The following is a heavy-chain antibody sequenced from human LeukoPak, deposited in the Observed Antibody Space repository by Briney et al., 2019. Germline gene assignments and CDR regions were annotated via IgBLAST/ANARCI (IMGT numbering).Heavy chain of an antibody. Sequence: GGSLRLSCAASGFTFSSYAMHWVRQAPGKGLEWVAVISYDGSNKYYADSVKGRFTISRDNAKNSLYLQMNSLRAEDTAVYYCARNYYYGMDVWGQGTTVTVSS. CDR1: GFTFSSYA. J-gene: IGHJ6*02. CDR3: ARNYYYGMDV. CDR2: ISYDGSNK. V-gene: IGHV3-30-3*01.